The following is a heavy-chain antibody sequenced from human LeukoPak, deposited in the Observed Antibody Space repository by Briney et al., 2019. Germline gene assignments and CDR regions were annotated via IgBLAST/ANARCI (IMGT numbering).Heavy chain of an antibody. D-gene: IGHD3-16*01. V-gene: IGHV4-34*01. CDR3: ARLKLGAYLDL. CDR2: INHSGST. Sequence: SSETLSLTCAVYGGSFSGYYWSWIRQPPGKGLEWIGEINHSGSTNYNPSLKSRVTISVDTSKNQFSLKLTSVSAADTAVYYCARLKLGAYLDLWGRGTLVTVSS. J-gene: IGHJ2*01. CDR1: GGSFSGYY.